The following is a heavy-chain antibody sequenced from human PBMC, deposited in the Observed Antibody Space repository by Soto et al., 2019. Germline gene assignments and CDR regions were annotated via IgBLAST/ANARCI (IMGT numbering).Heavy chain of an antibody. D-gene: IGHD3-22*01. V-gene: IGHV3-7*04. CDR3: VRFYYYSSGYLPSPYYYYYGMDV. J-gene: IGHJ6*02. CDR2: IKQDGSEK. Sequence: GGSLRLSCAASGFTFSSYWMSWVRQAPGKGLEWVANIKQDGSEKYYVDSVKGRFTNSRDNAKNSLYLQMNSLRAEDTAVYYCVRFYYYSSGYLPSPYYYYYGMDVWGQGT. CDR1: GFTFSSYW.